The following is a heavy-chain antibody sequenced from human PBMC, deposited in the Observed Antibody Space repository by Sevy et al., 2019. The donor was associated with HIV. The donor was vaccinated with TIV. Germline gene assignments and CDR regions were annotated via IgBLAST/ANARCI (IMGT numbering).Heavy chain of an antibody. D-gene: IGHD3-10*01. Sequence: GGSLRLSCAASGFTFSSYSMNWVRQAPGKGLEWVSSISSRNIYIYYVDSVTGRFTISRDNAKNSLDLQMNSLRAEDTAVYYCARGVGVVGGVIDSWGQGTLVTVSS. CDR1: GFTFSSYS. CDR2: ISSRNIYI. V-gene: IGHV3-21*01. CDR3: ARGVGVVGGVIDS. J-gene: IGHJ4*02.